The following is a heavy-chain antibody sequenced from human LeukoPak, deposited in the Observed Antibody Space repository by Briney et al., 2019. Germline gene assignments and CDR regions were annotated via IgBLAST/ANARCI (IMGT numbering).Heavy chain of an antibody. CDR3: AKAARKYCSGGSCYSSYCYYYMDV. D-gene: IGHD2-15*01. J-gene: IGHJ6*03. CDR2: ISGSGGST. V-gene: IGHV3-23*01. Sequence: PGGSLRLSCAASGFTFSSYAMSWVRQAPGKGLEWVSAISGSGGSTYYADSVKGRFTISRDNSKNTLYLQMNSLRAEDTAVYYCAKAARKYCSGGSCYSSYCYYYMDVWGKGTTVTVSS. CDR1: GFTFSSYA.